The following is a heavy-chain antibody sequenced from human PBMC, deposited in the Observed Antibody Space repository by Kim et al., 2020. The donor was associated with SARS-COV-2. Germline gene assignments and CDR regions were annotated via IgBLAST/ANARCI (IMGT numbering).Heavy chain of an antibody. CDR1: GYTFTGYY. V-gene: IGHV1-2*06. D-gene: IGHD1-26*01. CDR2: VNPNSGGT. Sequence: ASVKVSCKASGYTFTGYYLHWVRQAPGQGLEWMGRVNPNSGGTNYGQKFQGRVTMTGDTSSSTGYMELSSLRSDDTAVYYCAREGGGGSYPWLDPWGQGTLVTVS. CDR3: AREGGGGSYPWLDP. J-gene: IGHJ5*02.